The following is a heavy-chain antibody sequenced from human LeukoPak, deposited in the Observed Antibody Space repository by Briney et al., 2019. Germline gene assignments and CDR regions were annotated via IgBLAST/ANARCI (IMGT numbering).Heavy chain of an antibody. D-gene: IGHD5-24*01. Sequence: SETLSLTCTVSGGSISSYYWSWIRQPPWKGLEWIGYIYYSGSTNYNPSLKSRVTISVDTSKNQFSLKLSSVTAADTAVYYCARDRGDGYNIFDYWGQGTLVTVSS. V-gene: IGHV4-59*01. CDR1: GGSISSYY. J-gene: IGHJ4*02. CDR2: IYYSGST. CDR3: ARDRGDGYNIFDY.